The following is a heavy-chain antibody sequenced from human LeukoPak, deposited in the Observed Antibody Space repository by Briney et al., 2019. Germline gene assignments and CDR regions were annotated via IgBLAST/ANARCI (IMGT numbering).Heavy chain of an antibody. J-gene: IGHJ3*01. CDR1: GFTFDDYG. CDR3: ARRISVAGGGTAFDL. CDR2: INWNGGST. Sequence: GGSLRLSCAASGFTFDDYGMSWVRQAPGKGLEWVSGINWNGGSTVYADSVKGRFTISRDNAKNSLYLQMNSLRAEDTALYYCARRISVAGGGTAFDLWGQGTLVTVSS. D-gene: IGHD6-19*01. V-gene: IGHV3-20*04.